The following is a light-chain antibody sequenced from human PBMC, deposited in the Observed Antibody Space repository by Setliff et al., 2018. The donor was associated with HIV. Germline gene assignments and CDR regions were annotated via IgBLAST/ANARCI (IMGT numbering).Light chain of an antibody. CDR3: ASWDDSLSGRV. V-gene: IGLV1-47*01. CDR1: SSNIGTRD. CDR2: KNN. Sequence: QSVLTQPPSASGTPGQRVTISCSGRSSNIGTRDVYWYQQLPGTAPKLLINKNNQLHSGVPDRFSASKSGTSASLAISGLRSEDEADYYCASWDDSLSGRVFGTGTKVTVL. J-gene: IGLJ1*01.